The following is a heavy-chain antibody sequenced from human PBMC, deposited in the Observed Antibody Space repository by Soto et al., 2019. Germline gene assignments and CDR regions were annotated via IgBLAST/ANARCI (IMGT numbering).Heavy chain of an antibody. CDR2: ISSTSNTI. V-gene: IGHV3-48*01. CDR1: RFTFTSYS. Sequence: GGSLRLSCAASRFTFTSYSMNWVRQAPGKGLEWVSHISSTSNTIYYADSVKGRFTISRDNAKNSLYLQMNSLRVEDTAVYYCAREVRYCSSTSCYTDFDSWVQGTLVTVSS. D-gene: IGHD2-2*02. CDR3: AREVRYCSSTSCYTDFDS. J-gene: IGHJ4*02.